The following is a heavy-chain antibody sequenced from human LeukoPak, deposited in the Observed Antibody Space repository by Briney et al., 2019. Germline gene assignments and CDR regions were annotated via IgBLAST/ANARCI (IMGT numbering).Heavy chain of an antibody. J-gene: IGHJ4*02. Sequence: GGSLRLYRAASGFTFSSYAMSWVRQAPGKGLEWVSAISGSGGSTYYADSVKGRFTISRDNSKNTLYLQMNSLRAEDTAVYYCAKTPTYYGDRYYFDYWGQGTLVTVSS. CDR3: AKTPTYYGDRYYFDY. V-gene: IGHV3-23*01. D-gene: IGHD4-17*01. CDR2: ISGSGGST. CDR1: GFTFSSYA.